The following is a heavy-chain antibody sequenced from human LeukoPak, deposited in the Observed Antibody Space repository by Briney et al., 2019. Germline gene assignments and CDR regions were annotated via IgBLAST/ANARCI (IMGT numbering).Heavy chain of an antibody. V-gene: IGHV3-15*01. J-gene: IGHJ4*02. CDR2: IKSKTDGGTT. D-gene: IGHD5-24*01. CDR1: GFTFSNAW. Sequence: GGSLRLSCAASGFTFSNAWMSWVRQAPGKGPEWVGRIKSKTDGGTTDYAAPVKGRFTISRDDSKNTLYLQMNSLKTEDTAVYYCTTRDGYNHFDYWGQGTLVTVSS. CDR3: TTRDGYNHFDY.